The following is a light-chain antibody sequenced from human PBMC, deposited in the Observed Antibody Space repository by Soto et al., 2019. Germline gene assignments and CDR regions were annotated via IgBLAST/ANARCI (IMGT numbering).Light chain of an antibody. CDR1: QSVSSSY. Sequence: EIVLTQSPGTLSSSPGERATLSCRASQSVSSSYIAWYRQKPGQAPRLLIYAASSRATGIPDRFSGSGSGTDFTLTISRLEPEDFAVYYCQQYGSSSWTFGQGTKVEFK. J-gene: IGKJ1*01. V-gene: IGKV3-20*01. CDR3: QQYGSSSWT. CDR2: AAS.